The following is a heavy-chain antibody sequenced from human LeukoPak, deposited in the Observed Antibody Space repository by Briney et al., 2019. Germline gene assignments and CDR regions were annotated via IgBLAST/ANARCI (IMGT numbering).Heavy chain of an antibody. CDR3: ASHPALSSSSWWASRGTDY. V-gene: IGHV3-66*02. Sequence: QPGGSPRLSCAASGFTVSSNYMSWVRQAPGKGLEWVSVIYSGGSTYYADSVKGRFTISRDNSKNTLYLQMNSLRAEDTAVYYCASHPALSSSSWWASRGTDYWGQGTLVTVSS. D-gene: IGHD6-13*01. CDR2: IYSGGST. CDR1: GFTVSSNY. J-gene: IGHJ4*02.